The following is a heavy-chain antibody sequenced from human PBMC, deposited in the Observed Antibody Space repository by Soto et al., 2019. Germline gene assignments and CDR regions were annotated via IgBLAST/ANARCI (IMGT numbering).Heavy chain of an antibody. CDR3: SRQASDFWSGKPQYYMDV. Sequence: EVQLVESGGGLVQPGGSLKLSCAASGFTFSGSAMHWVRQASGKGLEWVGRIRSKGNNYATAYGASLKGRFTISRDDSKNTAYLQMNSLNTEDTAVYYCSRQASDFWSGKPQYYMDVGGKGTTVTVSS. CDR2: IRSKGNNYAT. J-gene: IGHJ6*03. D-gene: IGHD3-3*01. CDR1: GFTFSGSA. V-gene: IGHV3-73*01.